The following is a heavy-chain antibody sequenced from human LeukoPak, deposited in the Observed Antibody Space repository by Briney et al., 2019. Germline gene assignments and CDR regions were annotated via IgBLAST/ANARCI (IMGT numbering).Heavy chain of an antibody. CDR3: ARRIYGGNRSWYFDL. Sequence: SQTLSLTCTVSGGSISSGSYYWSWIRQPAGKGLEWIGRIYTSGSTNYNPSLKSRVTISVDTSKNQFSLKLSSVTAADTAVYYCARRIYGGNRSWYFDLWGRGTLVTVSS. V-gene: IGHV4-61*02. CDR2: IYTSGST. CDR1: GGSISSGSYY. J-gene: IGHJ2*01. D-gene: IGHD4-23*01.